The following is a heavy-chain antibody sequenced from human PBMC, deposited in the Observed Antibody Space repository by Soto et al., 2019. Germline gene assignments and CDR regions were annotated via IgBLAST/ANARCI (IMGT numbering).Heavy chain of an antibody. CDR3: AHYYDSSDINWGAFDI. CDR1: GGTFSSYA. Sequence: QVQLVQSGAEVKKPGSSVKVSCKASGGTFSSYAISWVRQAPGQGLEWMGGIIPIFGTANYAQKFQGRVTITADESTSTAYMELSSLRSEDTAVYYCAHYYDSSDINWGAFDIWGQGTMVTVSS. V-gene: IGHV1-69*12. CDR2: IIPIFGTA. J-gene: IGHJ3*02. D-gene: IGHD3-22*01.